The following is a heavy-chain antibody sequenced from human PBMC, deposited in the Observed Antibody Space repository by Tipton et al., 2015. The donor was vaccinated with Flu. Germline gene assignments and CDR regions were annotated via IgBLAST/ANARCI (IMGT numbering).Heavy chain of an antibody. CDR3: VKSVDYDFSFYGMDV. J-gene: IGHJ6*02. CDR2: ITWSSDNT. Sequence: SLRLSCAASGFNFEVHAMHWVRQVPGKGLEWVSGITWSSDNTGYADSVKGRFTISRDNGRNSLFLQMDSLRVEDSAPYYCVKSVDYDFSFYGMDVWGLGTMVTVS. D-gene: IGHD3-3*01. V-gene: IGHV3-9*01. CDR1: GFNFEVHA.